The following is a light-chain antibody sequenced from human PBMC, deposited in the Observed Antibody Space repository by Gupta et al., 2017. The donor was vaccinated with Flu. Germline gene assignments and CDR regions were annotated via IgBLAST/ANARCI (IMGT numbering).Light chain of an antibody. J-gene: IGKJ4*01. CDR3: QQRSNWPPLT. Sequence: EIVLTQSPVTLSLSPGERATLPCRASETISTYLAWYQQKPGQAPRLLIYDASNRATGIPARFSGSGSGTDFTLTISSLHPEDFAVYYCQQRSNWPPLTFGGGTKVEI. CDR2: DAS. V-gene: IGKV3-11*01. CDR1: ETISTY.